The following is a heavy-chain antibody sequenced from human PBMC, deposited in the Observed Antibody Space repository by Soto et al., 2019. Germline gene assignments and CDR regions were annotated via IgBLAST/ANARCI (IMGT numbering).Heavy chain of an antibody. V-gene: IGHV1-24*01. CDR2: FDPEDGET. D-gene: IGHD3-3*01. J-gene: IGHJ4*02. CDR1: GYTLTELS. Sequence: ASVQVSCKVSGYTLTELSMHWVRQAPGKGLEWKGGFDPEDGETIYAQKFQGRVTMTEDTSTDTAYMELSSLRSEDTAVYYCATHSAGVVIIGRASFDYWGQGTLVTVSS. CDR3: ATHSAGVVIIGRASFDY.